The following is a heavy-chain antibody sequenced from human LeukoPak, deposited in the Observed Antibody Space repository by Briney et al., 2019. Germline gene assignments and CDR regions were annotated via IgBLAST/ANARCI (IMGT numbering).Heavy chain of an antibody. CDR1: GGSFSGYY. J-gene: IGHJ4*02. CDR3: ARGPRGGGYCSSTSCYRYGYDY. D-gene: IGHD2-2*01. CDR2: INHSGST. Sequence: SETLSLTCAVDGGSFSGYYWSWIRQPPGKGLEWIGEINHSGSTNYNPSLKSRVTISVDTSKNQFSLKLSSVTAADTAVYYCARGPRGGGYCSSTSCYRYGYDYWGQGTLVTVSS. V-gene: IGHV4-34*01.